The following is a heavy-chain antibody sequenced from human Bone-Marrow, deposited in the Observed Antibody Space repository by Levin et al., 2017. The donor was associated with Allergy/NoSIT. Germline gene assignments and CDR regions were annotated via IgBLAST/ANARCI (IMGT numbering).Heavy chain of an antibody. Sequence: SETLSLTCTVSGGSISSSSYYWGWIRQPPGKGLAWIGSIYYSGSTYYNPSLKSRVTISVDTSKNQFSLKLGSVTAADTAGYDCARVGKDDEGMDGWGQGTTVTVAS. D-gene: IGHD1-1*01. CDR2: IYYSGST. V-gene: IGHV4-39*01. CDR1: GGSISSSSYY. CDR3: ARVGKDDEGMDG. J-gene: IGHJ6*02.